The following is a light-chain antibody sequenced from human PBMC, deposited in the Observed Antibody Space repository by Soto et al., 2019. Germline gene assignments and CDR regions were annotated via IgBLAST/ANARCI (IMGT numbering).Light chain of an antibody. CDR1: SSDIGSYNL. Sequence: QSVLTQPASVSGSPGQSITISCTGTSSDIGSYNLVSWYQQHPGKAPKFMIYEGSKRPSGVSNRFSGSKSGNTASLTISGLQAEDEADYYCCSYAGSSSWVFGGGTNSPS. V-gene: IGLV2-23*01. CDR3: CSYAGSSSWV. CDR2: EGS. J-gene: IGLJ3*02.